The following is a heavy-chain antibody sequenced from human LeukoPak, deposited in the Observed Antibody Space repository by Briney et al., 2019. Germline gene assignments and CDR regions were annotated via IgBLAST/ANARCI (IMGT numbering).Heavy chain of an antibody. CDR2: IGGSDSIV. D-gene: IGHD1-7*01. CDR3: ARELVAGTFDH. J-gene: IGHJ4*02. Sequence: GGCLRLSCGASEFNVNDYYMSWVRQAPGKGLEWISDIGGSDSIVAYAGSVEGRFTISRDIAKNSLFLQMNSLRADDTAVYYCARELVAGTFDHWGQGILVTVSS. CDR1: EFNVNDYY. V-gene: IGHV3-11*01.